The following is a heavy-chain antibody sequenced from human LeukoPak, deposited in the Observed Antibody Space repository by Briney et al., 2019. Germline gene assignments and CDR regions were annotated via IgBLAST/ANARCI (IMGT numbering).Heavy chain of an antibody. D-gene: IGHD4-17*01. CDR1: AFTFSDYW. CDR3: ARCTVPRVKLGHYYFDY. J-gene: IGHJ4*02. V-gene: IGHV4-34*01. CDR2: INHSGST. Sequence: GSLRLSCAASAFTFSDYWMTWVRQAPGKGLEWIGEINHSGSTNYNPSLKSRVTISVDTSKNQFSLKLSSVTAADTAVYYCARCTVPRVKLGHYYFDYWGQGTLVTVSS.